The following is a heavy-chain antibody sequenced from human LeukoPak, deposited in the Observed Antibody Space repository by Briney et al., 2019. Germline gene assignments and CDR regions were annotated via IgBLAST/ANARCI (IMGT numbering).Heavy chain of an antibody. D-gene: IGHD3-22*01. Sequence: GGSLRLSCAASGFTFSSYGMSWVRQAPGKGLEWVSAISGSGGSTYYADSVKGRFTISRDNSKNTLYLQMNSLRAEDTAVYYCAKVAIVVVITSYYFDYWGQGTLVTVSS. CDR3: AKVAIVVVITSYYFDY. J-gene: IGHJ4*02. V-gene: IGHV3-23*01. CDR2: ISGSGGST. CDR1: GFTFSSYG.